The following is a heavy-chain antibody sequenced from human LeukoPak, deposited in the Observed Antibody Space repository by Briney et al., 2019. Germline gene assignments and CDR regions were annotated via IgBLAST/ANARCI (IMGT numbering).Heavy chain of an antibody. CDR2: IRGSGTKT. D-gene: IGHD2-2*01. J-gene: IGHJ5*02. CDR1: GFTFSNAW. CDR3: AKWAYCSSTTCYLGDGWFDP. Sequence: GGSLRLSCAASGFTFSNAWMSCVRQAPGKGLEWVSGIRGSGTKTYYADSVKGRFTISRDNSKNTLYLQMNSLRAEDTAVYYCAKWAYCSSTTCYLGDGWFDPWGQGTLVTVSS. V-gene: IGHV3-23*01.